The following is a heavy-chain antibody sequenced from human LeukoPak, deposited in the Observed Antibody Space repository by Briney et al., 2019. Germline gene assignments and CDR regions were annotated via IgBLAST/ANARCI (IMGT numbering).Heavy chain of an antibody. V-gene: IGHV4-59*01. CDR3: ARHSRHPNFEH. CDR1: GGSINSYY. J-gene: IGHJ4*02. D-gene: IGHD2-8*01. CDR2: IYYSGST. Sequence: KPSETLSLTCTVSGGSINSYYWSWIRQPPGKGLEWIGYIYYSGSTNYNPSLKGRVTMSVDTSKNQFSLKLNSVTAADTAVYYCARHSRHPNFEHWGQGALVTVSS.